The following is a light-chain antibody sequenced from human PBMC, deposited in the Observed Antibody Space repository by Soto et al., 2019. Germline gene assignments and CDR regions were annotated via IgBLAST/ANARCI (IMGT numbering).Light chain of an antibody. J-gene: IGKJ5*01. CDR2: GAS. CDR1: QSISDT. CDR3: XQYRMSPNT. Sequence: VMTQSPVTLSLSPGGSATLSCRDSQSISDTLASYQQKTCQAPRPLIPGASTRATGIPHRFSGSGSGTDFSLTIRGLKPEDFAVYYCXQYRMSPNTVGQGTRLEI. V-gene: IGKV3-20*01.